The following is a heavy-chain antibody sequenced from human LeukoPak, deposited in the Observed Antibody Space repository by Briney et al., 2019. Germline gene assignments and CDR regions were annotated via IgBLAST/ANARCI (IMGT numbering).Heavy chain of an antibody. J-gene: IGHJ6*03. V-gene: IGHV4-59*12. Sequence: PSETLSLTCTVSGGSISNYYWSWIRQPPGKGLEWIGYISYSGSTNYNPSLKSRVTISVDTSKNQFSLKLSSVTAADTAVYYCARDSDDIMAARGYYYYMDVWGKGTTVTVSS. CDR2: ISYSGST. CDR1: GGSISNYY. D-gene: IGHD6-6*01. CDR3: ARDSDDIMAARGYYYYMDV.